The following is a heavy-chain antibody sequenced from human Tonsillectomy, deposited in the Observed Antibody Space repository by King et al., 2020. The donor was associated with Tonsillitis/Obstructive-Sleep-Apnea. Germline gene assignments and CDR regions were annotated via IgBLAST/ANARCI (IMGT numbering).Heavy chain of an antibody. CDR1: GDSFTSYW. CDR2: IDPSDSYT. D-gene: IGHD6-13*01. V-gene: IGHV5-10-1*03. Sequence: ELQLVQSGAEVKKPGESLRISCKGSGDSFTSYWISWVRQMPGKGLEWMGRIDPSDSYTNYSPSFQGHVTISADKSISTAYMQWSSLKASDTAMYYCARHEGSSWYTRAHDYWGQGTLVTVSS. CDR3: ARHEGSSWYTRAHDY. J-gene: IGHJ4*02.